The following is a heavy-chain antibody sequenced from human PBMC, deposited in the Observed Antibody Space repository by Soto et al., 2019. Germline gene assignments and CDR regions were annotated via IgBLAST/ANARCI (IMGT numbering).Heavy chain of an antibody. CDR2: IYWNSGSI. CDR1: GFTFDGYA. CDR3: VKDESINWYSGHFRH. D-gene: IGHD6-13*01. V-gene: IGHV3-9*01. J-gene: IGHJ1*01. Sequence: GGSLRLSCAASGFTFDGYAMHWVRQVPGKGLEWVSGIYWNSGSIGYGDSVKGRFAIPRDNTKNSLHLQMNSLSAEDTAFYYCVKDESINWYSGHFRHWGQGTQVTVSS.